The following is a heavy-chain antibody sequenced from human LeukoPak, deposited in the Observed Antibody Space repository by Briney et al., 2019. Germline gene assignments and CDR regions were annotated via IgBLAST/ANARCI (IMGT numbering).Heavy chain of an antibody. J-gene: IGHJ4*02. CDR3: ARQTWGAAIDY. CDR1: GGSISNEY. CDR2: IYTTGST. D-gene: IGHD6-13*01. V-gene: IGHV4-4*07. Sequence: PSETLSLTCTVSGGSISNEYWTWIRQPAGKGLEWIGRIYTTGSTNYNPSLKSRVTMSVDTSKNQFSLNLSSVTAADTAVYFCARQTWGAAIDYWGQGALVTVSS.